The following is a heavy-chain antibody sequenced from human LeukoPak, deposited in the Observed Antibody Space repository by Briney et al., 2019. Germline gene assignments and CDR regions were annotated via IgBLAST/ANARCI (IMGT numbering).Heavy chain of an antibody. CDR2: ISSSGSTI. CDR3: ARPLSSNCRIDP. CDR1: GFTFSDYY. V-gene: IGHV3-11*04. J-gene: IGHJ5*02. Sequence: TGGSLRLSCAASGFTFSDYYMSWIRQAPGKGLEWVSYISSSGSTIYYADSVKGRFTISRGNAKNSLYLQMNSLRAEDTAVYYCARPLSSNCRIDPWGQGTLVTVSS. D-gene: IGHD1-1*01.